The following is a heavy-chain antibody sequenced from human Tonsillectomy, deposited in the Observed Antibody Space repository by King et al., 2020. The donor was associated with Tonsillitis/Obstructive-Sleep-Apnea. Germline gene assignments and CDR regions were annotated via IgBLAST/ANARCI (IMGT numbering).Heavy chain of an antibody. CDR2: ISSSGSTI. Sequence: VQLVESGGGLVQPGGSLRLSCAASRFTFSSYEMNWVRQAPGKGLEWVSYISSSGSTIYYADSVKGRFTISRDNAKNSLYLQMNSLRAEDTAVYYCAREGQYYDSQDAFDIWGQGTMVTVSS. J-gene: IGHJ3*02. CDR1: RFTFSSYE. CDR3: AREGQYYDSQDAFDI. V-gene: IGHV3-48*03. D-gene: IGHD3-22*01.